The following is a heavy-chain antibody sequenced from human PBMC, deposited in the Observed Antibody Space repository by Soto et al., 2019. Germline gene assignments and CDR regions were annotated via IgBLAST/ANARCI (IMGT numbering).Heavy chain of an antibody. D-gene: IGHD3-22*01. V-gene: IGHV3-21*06. J-gene: IGHJ4*02. CDR2: ISSSSSYR. Sequence: KAGGSLRLSCAASGFSFSSFSLNWVRQAPGKGLEWVSFISSSSSYRYYADSVKGRFTISRDNAKNSLYLQMNSLRAEDTAVYYCARGHDYFDNSLNFDYWGQGALVTVSS. CDR3: ARGHDYFDNSLNFDY. CDR1: GFSFSSFS.